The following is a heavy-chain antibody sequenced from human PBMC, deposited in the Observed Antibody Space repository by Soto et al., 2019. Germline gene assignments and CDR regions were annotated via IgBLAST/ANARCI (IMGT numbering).Heavy chain of an antibody. V-gene: IGHV3-23*01. CDR2: ISGSGGST. D-gene: IGHD2-21*02. J-gene: IGHJ4*02. CDR3: AKDRGGGVVVVTAIYYFDY. Sequence: GGSLRLSCAASGFTFSSYAMSWVRQAPGKGLEWVSAISGSGGSTYYADSVKGRFTISRDNSKNTLYLQMNSLRAEDTAVYYCAKDRGGGVVVVTAIYYFDYWGQGTLVTVSS. CDR1: GFTFSSYA.